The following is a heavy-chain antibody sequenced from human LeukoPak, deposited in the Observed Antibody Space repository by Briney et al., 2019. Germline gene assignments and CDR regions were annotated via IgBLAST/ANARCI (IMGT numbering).Heavy chain of an antibody. CDR2: MYSDGTT. D-gene: IGHD3-16*01. CDR1: GFTFSHYW. CDR3: ARLVNYGDWFDP. Sequence: GGSLRLSCAASGFTFSHYWMHWVRQVPGKGLEWVSVMYSDGTTYYADSVKGRFTISRDDSKNTLYLHMNSLRVDDTATYYCARLVNYGDWFDPWGQGTLVTVSS. J-gene: IGHJ5*02. V-gene: IGHV3-53*01.